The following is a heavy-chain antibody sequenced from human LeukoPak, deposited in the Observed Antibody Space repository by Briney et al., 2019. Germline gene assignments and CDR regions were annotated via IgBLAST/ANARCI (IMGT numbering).Heavy chain of an antibody. V-gene: IGHV3-48*01. CDR1: GFTFSSYS. CDR2: INGNSAAI. CDR3: ARDRGGSYTPLDY. D-gene: IGHD1-26*01. J-gene: IGHJ4*02. Sequence: GGSLRLSCAASGFTFSSYSMNWVRQAPGKGLEWVSFINGNSAAINYADSVRGRFTISRDNAKNSVYLQMNSLRAEDTAVYYCARDRGGSYTPLDYWGQGTLVTVSS.